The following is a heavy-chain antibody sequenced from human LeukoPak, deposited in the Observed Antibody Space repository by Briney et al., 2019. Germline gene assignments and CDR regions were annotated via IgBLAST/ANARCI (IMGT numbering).Heavy chain of an antibody. CDR2: IYYTGRI. V-gene: IGHV4-59*01. CDR3: ARALDNYYDFSHFDP. CDR1: GGSISSYY. D-gene: IGHD3-3*01. J-gene: IGHJ5*02. Sequence: SETLSLTCTVSGGSISSYYWSWIRQPPGKGLEWIGHIYYTGRIYYNPSVMSRLTISVDRSKNQLSLKLTSVTAADTAVYYCARALDNYYDFSHFDPWGQGTPVTVSS.